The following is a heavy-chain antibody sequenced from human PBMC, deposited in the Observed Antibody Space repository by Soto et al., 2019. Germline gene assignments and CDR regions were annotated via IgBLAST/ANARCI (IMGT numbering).Heavy chain of an antibody. CDR3: ARDDYYGSGSYYNSNYYYGMDV. Sequence: SVKVSCKASGGTFSSYAISWVRQAPGQWLEWMGGIIPIFGTANYAQKFQGRVTVTADESTSTAYMELSSLRSEDTAVYYCARDDYYGSGSYYNSNYYYGMDVWG. CDR2: IIPIFGTA. CDR1: GGTFSSYA. V-gene: IGHV1-69*13. J-gene: IGHJ6*02. D-gene: IGHD3-10*01.